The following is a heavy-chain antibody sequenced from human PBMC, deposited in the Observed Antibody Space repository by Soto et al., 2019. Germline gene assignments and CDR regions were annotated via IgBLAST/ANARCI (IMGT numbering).Heavy chain of an antibody. V-gene: IGHV4-59*01. D-gene: IGHD3-3*01. CDR3: ARVREGITIFGVVITAPDV. Sequence: SETLSLTCTVSGGSISSYYWSWIRQPPGKGLEWIGYIYYSGSTNYNPSLKSRVTISVDTSKNQFSLKLSSVTAADTAVYYCARVREGITIFGVVITAPDVWGQGTTVT. J-gene: IGHJ6*02. CDR2: IYYSGST. CDR1: GGSISSYY.